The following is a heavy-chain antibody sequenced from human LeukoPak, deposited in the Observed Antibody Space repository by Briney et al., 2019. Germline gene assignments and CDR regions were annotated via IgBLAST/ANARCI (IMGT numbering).Heavy chain of an antibody. CDR3: AELGSTMIGGV. CDR2: ISSSGSTI. V-gene: IGHV3-48*03. Sequence: GVLRLSCAASGFTFSSYEMNWVRQAPGKGLEWVSYISSSGSTIYYADSVKGRFTISRDNAKNSLYLQMNSLRAEDTAVYYCAELGSTMIGGVWGKGTTVTISS. D-gene: IGHD3-10*02. CDR1: GFTFSSYE. J-gene: IGHJ6*04.